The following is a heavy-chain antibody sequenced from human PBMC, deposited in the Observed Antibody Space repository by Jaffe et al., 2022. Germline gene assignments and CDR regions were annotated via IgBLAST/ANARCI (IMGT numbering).Heavy chain of an antibody. CDR3: ASIRFLEWLSIDY. D-gene: IGHD3-3*01. V-gene: IGHV3-23*01. CDR2: ISGSGGST. CDR1: GFTFSSYA. J-gene: IGHJ4*02. Sequence: EVQLLESGGGLVQPGGSLRLSCAASGFTFSSYAMSWVRQAPGKGLEWVSGISGSGGSTYYADSVKGRFTISRDNSKNTLYLQMNSLSAEDTAVYYCASIRFLEWLSIDYWGQGTLVTVSS.